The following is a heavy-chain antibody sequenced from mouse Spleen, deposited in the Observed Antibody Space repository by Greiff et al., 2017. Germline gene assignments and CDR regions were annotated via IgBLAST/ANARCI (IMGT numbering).Heavy chain of an antibody. V-gene: IGHV2-2*01. CDR1: GFSLTSYG. CDR3: ARLPTGNAMDY. J-gene: IGHJ4*01. Sequence: VKLQESGPGLVQPSQSLSITCTVSGFSLTSYGVHWVRQSPGKGLEWLGVIWSGGSTDYNAAFISRLSISKDNSKSQVFFKMNSLQADDTAIYYCARLPTGNAMDYWGQGTSVTVSS. CDR2: IWSGGST. D-gene: IGHD4-1*02.